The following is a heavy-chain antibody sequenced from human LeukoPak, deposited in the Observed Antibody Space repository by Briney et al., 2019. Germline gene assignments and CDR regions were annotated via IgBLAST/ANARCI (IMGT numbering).Heavy chain of an antibody. J-gene: IGHJ3*01. D-gene: IGHD3-16*02. CDR1: RFTLSDYW. CDR3: VKEEVITSGGVIVEAFDL. Sequence: GGSLRLSCAASRFTLSDYWLHWVRQAPGKGLVWVARIDADATSTSYADSVKGRFTISRDNAKNMLYLQMNSLRGEDTAVYYCVKEEVITSGGVIVEAFDLWGQGTLVTVSS. V-gene: IGHV3-74*01. CDR2: IDADATST.